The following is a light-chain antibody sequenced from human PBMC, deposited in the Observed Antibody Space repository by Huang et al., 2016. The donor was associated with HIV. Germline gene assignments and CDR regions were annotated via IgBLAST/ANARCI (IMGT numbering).Light chain of an antibody. V-gene: IGKV2-30*01. CDR1: QSLVSSDGDIY. CDR3: MQGTHWPGT. J-gene: IGKJ1*01. Sequence: DVVMTQFPLSLPVTLGQPASIFCKSSQSLVSSDGDIYVNWFQQRPGQSPRRLIYLISKRDSGVPDRFSGSGAGTLFALRINRVEAEDVAIYYCMQGTHWPGTFGQGTNLEI. CDR2: LIS.